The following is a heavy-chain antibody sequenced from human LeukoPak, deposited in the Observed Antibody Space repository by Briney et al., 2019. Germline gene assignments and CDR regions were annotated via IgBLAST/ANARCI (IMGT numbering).Heavy chain of an antibody. CDR2: ISSSSSYI. Sequence: GGSLRLSCAASGFTFSSYGMNWVRQAPGKGLEWVSSISSSSSYIYYADSVKGRFTISRDNAKNSLYLQMNSLRAEDTAVYYCARVSATNAFDIWGQGTMVTVSS. CDR3: ARVSATNAFDI. V-gene: IGHV3-21*01. CDR1: GFTFSSYG. D-gene: IGHD6-25*01. J-gene: IGHJ3*02.